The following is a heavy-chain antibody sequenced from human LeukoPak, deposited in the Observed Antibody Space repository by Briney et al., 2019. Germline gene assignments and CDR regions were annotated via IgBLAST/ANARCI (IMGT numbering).Heavy chain of an antibody. V-gene: IGHV3-7*05. CDR3: AREGHSGDYFDY. D-gene: IGHD4-17*01. J-gene: IGHJ4*02. Sequence: GGSLRLSCVVSGFTFSSYWMSWVRQAPGKGREWVANIKRDGGEKYYVDSVKGRFTISRDSAKKSLYLQMNSLRAEDTAVYYCAREGHSGDYFDYWGQGTLVTVSS. CDR2: IKRDGGEK. CDR1: GFTFSSYW.